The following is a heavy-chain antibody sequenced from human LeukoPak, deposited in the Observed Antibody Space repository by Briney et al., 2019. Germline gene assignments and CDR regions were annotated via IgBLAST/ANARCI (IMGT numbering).Heavy chain of an antibody. J-gene: IGHJ4*02. D-gene: IGHD3-22*01. V-gene: IGHV4-34*01. CDR2: INHSGST. Sequence: PSETLSLTCAVYGGSFSGYYWSWIRQPPGKGLEWIGEINHSGSTNYNPSLKSRVTISVDTSKNQFSLELSSVTAADTAVYYCARGKVIDYWGQGTLVTVSS. CDR3: ARGKVIDY. CDR1: GGSFSGYY.